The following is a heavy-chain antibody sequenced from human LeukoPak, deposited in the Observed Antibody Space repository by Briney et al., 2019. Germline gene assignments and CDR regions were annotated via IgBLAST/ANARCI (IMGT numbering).Heavy chain of an antibody. Sequence: GGSLRLSCAASGFTFSSYAMSWVRQAPGKGLEWVSAISGSGGSTYYADSVKGRFTISRDNSKNTLYLQMNSLRAEDTAVYYCAGYLPHYDFWSGYYRYYYMDVWGKGTTVTVSS. CDR3: AGYLPHYDFWSGYYRYYYMDV. CDR1: GFTFSSYA. CDR2: ISGSGGST. V-gene: IGHV3-23*01. D-gene: IGHD3-3*01. J-gene: IGHJ6*03.